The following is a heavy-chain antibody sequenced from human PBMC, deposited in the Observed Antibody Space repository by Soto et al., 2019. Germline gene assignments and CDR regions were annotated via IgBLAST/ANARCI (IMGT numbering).Heavy chain of an antibody. Sequence: PSETLSLTCAVSGSSISSSNWWSWVRQPPGKGLEWIGEIYHSGSTNYNPSLKSRVTISVDKSKNQFSLKLSSVTAADTAVYYCARDDSGYDWDYYYYGMDVWGQGTTVT. V-gene: IGHV4-4*02. J-gene: IGHJ6*02. CDR1: GSSISSSNW. D-gene: IGHD5-12*01. CDR2: IYHSGST. CDR3: ARDDSGYDWDYYYYGMDV.